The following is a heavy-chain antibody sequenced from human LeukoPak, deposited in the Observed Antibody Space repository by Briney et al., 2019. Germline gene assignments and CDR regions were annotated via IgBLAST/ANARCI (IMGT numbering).Heavy chain of an antibody. J-gene: IGHJ4*02. CDR3: ARDTSSSSDY. D-gene: IGHD6-6*01. V-gene: IGHV3-20*03. Sequence: SWVRQAPGKGLEWVSGINWNGGGTGYADSVKGRFTISRDNAKNSLYLQMNSLRAEDTALYYCARDTSSSSDYWGQGTLVTVSS. CDR2: INWNGGGT.